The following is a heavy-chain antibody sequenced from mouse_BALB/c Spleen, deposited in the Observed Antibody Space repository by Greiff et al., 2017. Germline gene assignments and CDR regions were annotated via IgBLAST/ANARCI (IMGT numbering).Heavy chain of an antibody. D-gene: IGHD1-1*01. CDR3: TRGGGSSYDYAMDY. CDR2: ISSGGSYT. CDR1: GFTFSSYT. J-gene: IGHJ4*01. Sequence: EVQVVESGGGLVKPGGSLKLSCAASGFTFSSYTMSWVRQTPEKRLEWVATISSGGSYTYYPDSVKGRFTISRDNAKNTLYLQMSSLKSEDTAMYYCTRGGGSSYDYAMDYWGQGTSVTVSS. V-gene: IGHV5-6-4*01.